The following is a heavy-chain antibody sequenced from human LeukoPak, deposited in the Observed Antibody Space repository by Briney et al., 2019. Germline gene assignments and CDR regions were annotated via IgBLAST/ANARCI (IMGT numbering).Heavy chain of an antibody. J-gene: IGHJ4*02. CDR1: GGSFSGYY. Sequence: SETLSLTCAVYGGSFSGYYWSWIRQPPGKGLEWIGEINHSGSINYNPSLKSRVIISVDTPKNHFSLKLSSVTAADTAVYYCARRGVGATEDYWGQGTLVTVSS. CDR2: INHSGSI. CDR3: ARRGVGATEDY. D-gene: IGHD3-10*01. V-gene: IGHV4-34*01.